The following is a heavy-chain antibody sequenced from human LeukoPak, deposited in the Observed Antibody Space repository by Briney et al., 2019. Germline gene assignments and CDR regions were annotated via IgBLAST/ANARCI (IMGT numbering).Heavy chain of an antibody. CDR3: ARAIVGATGNWFDP. V-gene: IGHV4-59*01. J-gene: IGHJ5*02. Sequence: PSETLSLTCAVYGGSFSGYYWSWIRQPPGKGLEWIVYIYYSGSTNYNSSLKSRVTISVDTSKNQFSLKLSSVTAADTAVYYCARAIVGATGNWFDPWGQGTLVTVSS. CDR1: GGSFSGYY. CDR2: IYYSGST. D-gene: IGHD1-26*01.